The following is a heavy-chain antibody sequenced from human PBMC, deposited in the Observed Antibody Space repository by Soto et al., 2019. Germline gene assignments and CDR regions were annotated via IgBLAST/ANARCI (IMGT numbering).Heavy chain of an antibody. CDR1: GYTLTELS. Sequence: ASVKVSCKVSGYTLTELSMHWVRQAPGKGLEWMGWISAYNGNTNYAQKLQGRVTMTTDTSTSTAYMELRSLRSDDTAVYYCARERIAVAGHDAFDIGG. J-gene: IGHJ3*02. V-gene: IGHV1-18*01. CDR2: ISAYNGNT. CDR3: ARERIAVAGHDAFDI. D-gene: IGHD6-19*01.